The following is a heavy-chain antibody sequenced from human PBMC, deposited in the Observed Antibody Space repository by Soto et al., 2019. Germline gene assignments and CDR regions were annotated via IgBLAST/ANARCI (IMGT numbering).Heavy chain of an antibody. V-gene: IGHV3-23*01. Sequence: GVSLRLSCSASGFTFNNFSMCWVRQAPGKGLEWVSAISDSGAYTYYADSVKGRFTISRDNSRNALYMQMNSLGAEDTAVYYCERKTDYSSGHDLAHWGQGILVTVSS. CDR1: GFTFNNFS. CDR3: ERKTDYSSGHDLAH. CDR2: ISDSGAYT. D-gene: IGHD6-19*01. J-gene: IGHJ4*02.